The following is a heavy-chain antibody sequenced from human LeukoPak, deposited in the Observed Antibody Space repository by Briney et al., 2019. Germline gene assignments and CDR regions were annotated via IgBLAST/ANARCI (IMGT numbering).Heavy chain of an antibody. CDR3: ARDGDSYGTVDY. V-gene: IGHV3-48*03. D-gene: IGHD5-18*01. Sequence: GGSLRLSCAASGFTFSSCEMNWVRQAPGKGLEWVSYISSSGSTIYYADSVKGRFTISRDNAKNSLYLQMNSLRAEDTAVYYCARDGDSYGTVDYWGQGTLVTVSS. CDR1: GFTFSSCE. CDR2: ISSSGSTI. J-gene: IGHJ4*02.